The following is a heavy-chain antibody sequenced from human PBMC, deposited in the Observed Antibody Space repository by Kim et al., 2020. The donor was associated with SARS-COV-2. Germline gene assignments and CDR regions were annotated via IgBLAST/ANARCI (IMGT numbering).Heavy chain of an antibody. V-gene: IGHV4-31*03. CDR2: RYHTGNT. CDR1: GDSISGGGYF. J-gene: IGHJ4*01. Sequence: SETLSLTCSVSGDSISGGGYFWTWIRQRPGKGLEWIGYRYHTGNTYYNPSLKSRTVISADTSKNQFSLNLSSVTAADTAVYYCAGRLSASARGGFAYWG. CDR3: AGRLSASARGGFAY. D-gene: IGHD3-16*01.